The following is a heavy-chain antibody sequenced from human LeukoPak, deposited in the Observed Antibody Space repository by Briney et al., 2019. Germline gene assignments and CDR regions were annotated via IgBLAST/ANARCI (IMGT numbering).Heavy chain of an antibody. V-gene: IGHV3-33*01. J-gene: IGHJ4*02. CDR2: IWYDGSKK. Sequence: GGSLRLSCAASGFTFSNYGMQWARQAPGKGLQWVAVIWYDGSKKYYADSVKGRFTISRDDSKNMLYLQMNSLRAEDTAVYYCARDYCSTTTCLDSWGQGTLVTVSS. CDR1: GFTFSNYG. CDR3: ARDYCSTTTCLDS. D-gene: IGHD2-2*01.